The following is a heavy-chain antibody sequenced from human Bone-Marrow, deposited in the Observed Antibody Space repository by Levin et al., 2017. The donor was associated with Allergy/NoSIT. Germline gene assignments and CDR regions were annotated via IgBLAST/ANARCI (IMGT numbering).Heavy chain of an antibody. D-gene: IGHD3-16*01. Sequence: GGSLRLSCAASGFTFSSYSMNWVRQAPGKGLEWVSSISSSSSYIYYADSVKGRFTISRDNAKNSLYLQMNSLRAEDTAVYYCARDCGGCPHTGYGMDVWGQGTTVTVSS. V-gene: IGHV3-21*01. J-gene: IGHJ6*02. CDR3: ARDCGGCPHTGYGMDV. CDR1: GFTFSSYS. CDR2: ISSSSSYI.